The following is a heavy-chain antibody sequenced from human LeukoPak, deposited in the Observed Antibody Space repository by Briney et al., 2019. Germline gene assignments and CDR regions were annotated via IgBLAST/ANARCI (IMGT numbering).Heavy chain of an antibody. CDR3: ARHLPYSSSGHDAFDI. CDR1: GGSISSSSYY. J-gene: IGHJ3*02. Sequence: SETLSLTFTVSGGSISSSSYYWGWIRQPPGKGLEWIGSIYYSGSTYYNPSLKSRVTISVDTSKNQFSLKLSSVTAADTAVYYCARHLPYSSSGHDAFDIWGQGTMVTVSS. D-gene: IGHD6-6*01. V-gene: IGHV4-39*01. CDR2: IYYSGST.